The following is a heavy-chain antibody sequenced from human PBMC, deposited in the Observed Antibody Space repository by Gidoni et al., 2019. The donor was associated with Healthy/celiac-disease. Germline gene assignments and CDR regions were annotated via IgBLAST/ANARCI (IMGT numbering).Heavy chain of an antibody. V-gene: IGHV2-26*01. D-gene: IGHD2-21*02. CDR3: ARILLAYCGGDCYSLSP. J-gene: IGHJ5*02. CDR2: IFSNDEK. Sequence: QVTLQESGPVLVKPTETLTLTCTGSGFSLSNARMGVSWIRQPPGKALEWLAHIFSNDEKSYSTSLKSRLTISKDTSKSQVVLTMTNMDPVDTATYYCARILLAYCGGDCYSLSPWGQGTLVTVSS. CDR1: GFSLSNARMG.